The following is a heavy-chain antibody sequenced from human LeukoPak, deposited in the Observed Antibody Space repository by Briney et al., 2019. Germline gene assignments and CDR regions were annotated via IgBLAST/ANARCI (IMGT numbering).Heavy chain of an antibody. CDR1: GFTFSSYS. CDR2: ISSSGSTI. D-gene: IGHD4-17*01. CDR3: AVLQDYGDLFDY. J-gene: IGHJ4*02. Sequence: GGSLRLSCAASGFTFSSYSMNWVRQAPGKGLEWVSYISSSGSTIYYADSVKGRFTISRDNAKNSLYLQMNSLRAEDTAVYYCAVLQDYGDLFDYWGQGTLVTVSS. V-gene: IGHV3-48*04.